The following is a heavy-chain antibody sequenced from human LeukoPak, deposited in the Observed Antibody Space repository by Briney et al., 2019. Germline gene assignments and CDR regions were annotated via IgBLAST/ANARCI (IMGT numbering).Heavy chain of an antibody. V-gene: IGHV3-7*01. Sequence: GGSLRLSCVASGFTFSSYWMSWVRQAPGKGLEWVANIKQDGSEKYYVDSVKGRFTISRDNAKNSLYLQMNSLRAEDTAVYYCARGDTAYSSSWYFLGSFDIWGQGTMVTVSS. J-gene: IGHJ3*02. D-gene: IGHD6-13*01. CDR2: IKQDGSEK. CDR1: GFTFSSYW. CDR3: ARGDTAYSSSWYFLGSFDI.